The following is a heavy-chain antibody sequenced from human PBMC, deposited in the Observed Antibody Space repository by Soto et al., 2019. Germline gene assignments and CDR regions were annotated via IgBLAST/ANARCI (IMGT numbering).Heavy chain of an antibody. Sequence: SETLSLTCTVSGVSISSSSYYWGWIRQPPGKGLEWIGSIYYSGSTYYNPSLKSRVTMSVDTSKNQFSLKLSSVTAADTAVYYCASAIIAAAGSSRVWWFDPWGQGTLVTVSS. V-gene: IGHV4-39*01. D-gene: IGHD6-13*01. CDR1: GVSISSSSYY. CDR2: IYYSGST. CDR3: ASAIIAAAGSSRVWWFDP. J-gene: IGHJ5*02.